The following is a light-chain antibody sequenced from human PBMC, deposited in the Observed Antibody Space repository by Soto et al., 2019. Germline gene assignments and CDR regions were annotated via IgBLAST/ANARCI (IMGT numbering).Light chain of an antibody. Sequence: ELVLTQSPATLSLSPGERAILSCRASQSVGTYLAWYQQKPGQAPRLFIYDASNRATGIPARFSGSGSGTDFTLTISSLEPEDFAVYYCQQRSKWPITFGQGTRLEIK. CDR2: DAS. V-gene: IGKV3-11*01. J-gene: IGKJ5*01. CDR1: QSVGTY. CDR3: QQRSKWPIT.